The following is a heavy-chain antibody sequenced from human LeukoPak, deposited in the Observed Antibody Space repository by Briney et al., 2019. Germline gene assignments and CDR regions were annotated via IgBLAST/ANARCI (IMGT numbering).Heavy chain of an antibody. V-gene: IGHV3-23*01. D-gene: IGHD6-19*01. CDR2: ISGSGGST. J-gene: IGHJ4*02. Sequence: PGGSLRLSCAASGFTFSSYAMSWVRQAPGKGLEWVSAISGSGGSTYYADSVKGRFTVSRDNSKNTLYLQMNSLRAEDTAVYYCAKSVAVAGTGNYWGQGTLVTVSS. CDR1: GFTFSSYA. CDR3: AKSVAVAGTGNY.